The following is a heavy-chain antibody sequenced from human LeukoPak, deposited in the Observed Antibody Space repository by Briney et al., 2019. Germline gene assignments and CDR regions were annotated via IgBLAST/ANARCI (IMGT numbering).Heavy chain of an antibody. CDR2: MYYSSGNT. CDR3: ARGRGEGRGIAMVRGVRAPSYNWFDP. J-gene: IGHJ5*02. D-gene: IGHD3-10*01. CDR1: GGSISSSTYY. Sequence: SETLSLTCTVSGGSISSSTYYWGWIRQPPGKGLEWIGSMYYSSGNTYYNPSLKRRVTISVDTSKNQFSLKLSSVTAADTAVYYCARGRGEGRGIAMVRGVRAPSYNWFDPWGHGTQVTVSS. V-gene: IGHV4-39*07.